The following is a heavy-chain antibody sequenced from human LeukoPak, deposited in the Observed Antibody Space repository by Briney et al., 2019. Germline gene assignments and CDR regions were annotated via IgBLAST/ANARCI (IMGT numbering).Heavy chain of an antibody. CDR1: GFTFSNYW. J-gene: IGHJ4*02. Sequence: GVSLRLSCAASGFTFSNYWMNWVRQAPGKGLEWVVNIEQDGGEKNYVDSVKGRFTISRDNAKNSLYLQMNSLRAEDTAVYYCAGGLGWLIDYWGQGTLVTVSS. CDR2: IEQDGGEK. V-gene: IGHV3-7*04. D-gene: IGHD2-15*01. CDR3: AGGLGWLIDY.